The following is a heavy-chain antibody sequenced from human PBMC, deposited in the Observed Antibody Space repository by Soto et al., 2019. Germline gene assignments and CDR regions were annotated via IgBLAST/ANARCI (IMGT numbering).Heavy chain of an antibody. J-gene: IGHJ5*02. CDR2: ISSSSSTI. Sequence: GGSLRLSCAASGFTFSSYSMNWVRQAPGKGLEWVSYISSSSSTIYYAGSVKGRFTISRDNAKNSLYLQMNSLRAEDTAVYYCASSPLGYYDILTGYWTPGWFDPWGQGTLVTVSS. D-gene: IGHD3-9*01. V-gene: IGHV3-48*01. CDR1: GFTFSSYS. CDR3: ASSPLGYYDILTGYWTPGWFDP.